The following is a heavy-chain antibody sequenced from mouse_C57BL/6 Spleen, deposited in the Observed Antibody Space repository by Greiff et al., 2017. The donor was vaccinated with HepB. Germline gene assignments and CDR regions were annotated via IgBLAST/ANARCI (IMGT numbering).Heavy chain of an antibody. Sequence: VKLMESGAELARPGASVKLSCKASGYTFTSYGISWVKQRTGQGLEWIGEIYPRSGNTYYNEKFKGKATLTADKSSSTAYMELRSLTSEDSAVYFCAHGSSYAMDYWGQGTSVTVSS. CDR2: IYPRSGNT. J-gene: IGHJ4*01. D-gene: IGHD1-1*01. CDR3: AHGSSYAMDY. CDR1: GYTFTSYG. V-gene: IGHV1-81*01.